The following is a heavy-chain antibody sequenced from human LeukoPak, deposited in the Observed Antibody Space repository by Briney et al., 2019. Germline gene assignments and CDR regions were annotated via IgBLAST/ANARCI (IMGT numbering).Heavy chain of an antibody. CDR2: IHYSGST. V-gene: IGHV4-59*08. J-gene: IGHJ4*02. Sequence: SETLSLTCTVSDGSISGYYWSWIRQPPGKALEWIGYIHYSGSTNYNPSLKSRVTISVDMSKNHFSLKLSSVTAADTAVYYCARLISGVGYFDFWGQGTLVTVSS. CDR3: ARLISGVGYFDF. D-gene: IGHD3-10*01. CDR1: DGSISGYY.